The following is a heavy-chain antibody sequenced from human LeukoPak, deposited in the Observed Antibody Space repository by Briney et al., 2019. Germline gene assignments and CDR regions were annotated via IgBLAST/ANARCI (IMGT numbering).Heavy chain of an antibody. J-gene: IGHJ4*02. D-gene: IGHD4-17*01. CDR1: GGSISSYY. CDR3: ARRLRKRTIDY. V-gene: IGHV4-59*12. CDR2: IYYSGST. Sequence: SETLSLTCTVSGGSISSYYWSWIRQPPGKGLEWIGYIYYSGSTNYNPSLKSRVTISVDTSKNQFSLKLSSVTAADTAVYYCARRLRKRTIDYWGQGTLVTVSS.